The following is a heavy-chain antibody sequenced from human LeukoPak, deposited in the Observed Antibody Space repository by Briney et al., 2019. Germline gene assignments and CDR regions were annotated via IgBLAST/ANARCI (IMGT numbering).Heavy chain of an antibody. CDR3: AKCGNSGCHLIDY. J-gene: IGHJ4*02. CDR2: VSGRTGST. Sequence: GGSLRLSCAASGFTFSTNAMSWVRQAPGKGLEWVSAVSGRTGSTYYSDSVKGRFTISRDNSKSTLYLQMDSLRAEDTAVYYCAKCGNSGCHLIDYWGQGTLVTVSS. CDR1: GFTFSTNA. V-gene: IGHV3-23*01. D-gene: IGHD5-12*01.